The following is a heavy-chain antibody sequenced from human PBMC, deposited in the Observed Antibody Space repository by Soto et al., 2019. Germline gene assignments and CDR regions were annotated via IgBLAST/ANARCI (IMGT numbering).Heavy chain of an antibody. V-gene: IGHV3-74*01. J-gene: IGHJ5*02. CDR3: AGEMADDYGSPGARMGFDP. CDR1: GFTFSDYW. Sequence: GGSLRLSCAASGFTFSDYWMHWVRQAPGKGLVWVSRINSDGSSTGYADSVKGRFTISRDNAKNTLYLQMTSLRVEDTAGYYCAGEMADDYGSPGARMGFDPWGQGTLVTVSS. D-gene: IGHD4-17*01. CDR2: INSDGSST.